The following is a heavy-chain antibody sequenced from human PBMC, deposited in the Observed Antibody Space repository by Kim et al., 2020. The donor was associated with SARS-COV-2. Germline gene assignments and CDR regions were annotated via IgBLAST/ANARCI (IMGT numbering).Heavy chain of an antibody. J-gene: IGHJ4*02. CDR2: IDPNVGDT. Sequence: ASVKVSCRSSGYTFSDYYIHWVRQAPGQGLEWMGRIDPNVGDTNFAQKFQGRLTMTRDTSISTACLELSRLTPDDTAVYFCARDDYSDFWGQGALVTVSS. CDR1: GYTFSDYY. CDR3: ARDDYSDF. V-gene: IGHV1-2*06.